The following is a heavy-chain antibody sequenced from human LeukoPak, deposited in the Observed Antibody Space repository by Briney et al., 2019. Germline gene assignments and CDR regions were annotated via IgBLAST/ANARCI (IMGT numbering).Heavy chain of an antibody. CDR2: IYPNSGGT. CDR3: QTLVAAAQFS. D-gene: IGHD2-2*01. CDR1: GYTFTGYY. V-gene: IGHV1-2*02. Sequence: GASVKVSCKASGYTFTGYYMHWVRQAPGQGLQWMGWIYPNSGGTNYAQKFQGRVTMTTDTSISTAYMELSSLRSDDTAVYYCQTLVAAAQFSWGQGTPVTVSS. J-gene: IGHJ4*02.